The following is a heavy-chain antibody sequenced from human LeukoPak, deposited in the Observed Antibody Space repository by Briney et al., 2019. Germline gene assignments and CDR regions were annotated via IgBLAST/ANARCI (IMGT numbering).Heavy chain of an antibody. D-gene: IGHD3-10*01. Sequence: ASVKVSCRASGYTFTGYYMHWVRQAPGQGLEWMGWINPNSGGTNYAQKFQGRVTMTRDTSISTAYMELSRLRSDDTAVYYCARSLGLLWFGELFRFDPWGQGTLVTVSS. CDR3: ARSLGLLWFGELFRFDP. CDR2: INPNSGGT. CDR1: GYTFTGYY. V-gene: IGHV1-2*02. J-gene: IGHJ5*02.